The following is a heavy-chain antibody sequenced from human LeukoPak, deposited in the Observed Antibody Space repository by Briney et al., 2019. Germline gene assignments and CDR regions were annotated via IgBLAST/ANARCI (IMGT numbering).Heavy chain of an antibody. CDR2: ISGSGGST. D-gene: IGHD3-10*01. V-gene: IGHV3-23*01. Sequence: GGSLRLSCAASRFTFSSYAMSWVRQAPGKGLEWVSAISGSGGSTYYADSVKGRFTISRDNSKNTLYLQMNSLGAEDTAIYYCAKDGGYYYGSGSYFWFDPWGQGTLVTVSS. CDR3: AKDGGYYYGSGSYFWFDP. CDR1: RFTFSSYA. J-gene: IGHJ5*02.